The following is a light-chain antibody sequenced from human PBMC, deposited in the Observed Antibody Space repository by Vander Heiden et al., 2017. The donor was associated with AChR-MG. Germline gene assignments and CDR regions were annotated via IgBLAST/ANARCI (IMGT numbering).Light chain of an antibody. CDR1: SSDVGGYNY. CDR3: SSYTISSTLEV. Sequence: QSALTQPASVSGSPGQSITISCPGTSSDVGGYNYVSWYQQHPGKAPKLMIYEVSNRPSGVSNRFSGSKSGNTASLTISGVQAEDEADYYCSSYTISSTLEVFGGGTKLTVL. J-gene: IGLJ2*01. V-gene: IGLV2-14*01. CDR2: EVS.